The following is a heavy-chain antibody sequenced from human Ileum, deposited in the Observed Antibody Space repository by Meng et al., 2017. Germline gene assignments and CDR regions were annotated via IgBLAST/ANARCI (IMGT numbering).Heavy chain of an antibody. Sequence: QGQLVQSGAEVKKPGASVKGACKASGYIFTRYGIGWVRQAPGQGLEWMGWISAYSGNTKYAQKLQGRVTMTTDTSTSTAYMELRNLRSDDTAVYYCARDTVGTTLGDYWGQGTLVTVYS. CDR1: GYIFTRYG. CDR2: ISAYSGNT. D-gene: IGHD4-23*01. J-gene: IGHJ4*02. V-gene: IGHV1-18*01. CDR3: ARDTVGTTLGDY.